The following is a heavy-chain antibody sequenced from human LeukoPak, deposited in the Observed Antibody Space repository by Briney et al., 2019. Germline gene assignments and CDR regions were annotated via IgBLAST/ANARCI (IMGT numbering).Heavy chain of an antibody. Sequence: ASVKVTCKASGYTFSDYYVHWVRQAPGQGLEWMGWINPNSGGTNYAQKFQGRVTMTRDTSIATAYMELNELTSDDTAVYYCAGQKDPRPIDYWGQGTLVTVSS. CDR3: AGQKDPRPIDY. CDR2: INPNSGGT. CDR1: GYTFSDYY. J-gene: IGHJ4*02. V-gene: IGHV1-2*02.